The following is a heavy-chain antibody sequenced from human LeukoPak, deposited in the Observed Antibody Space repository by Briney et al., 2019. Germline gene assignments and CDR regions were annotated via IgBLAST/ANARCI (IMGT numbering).Heavy chain of an antibody. D-gene: IGHD4-17*01. CDR2: IYYSRST. CDR1: GGSISSSSYY. J-gene: IGHJ4*02. V-gene: IGHV4-39*01. Sequence: SDTLSLPCTVSGGSISSSSYYWGWIRKPPGKGLEWIGSIYYSRSTYYNPSLKSRVTISVDTSKNQFSLQLSSVTAADTAVYYCARVHEYGINWGQGTLVTVSS. CDR3: ARVHEYGIN.